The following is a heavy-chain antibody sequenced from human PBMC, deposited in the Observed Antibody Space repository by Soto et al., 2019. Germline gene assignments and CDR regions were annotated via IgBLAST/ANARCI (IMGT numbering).Heavy chain of an antibody. V-gene: IGHV3-33*01. Sequence: QVQLVESGGGVVQPGRSLRLSCAAPGFTFRSYGMNWVRQDPRKGLEWAAVIWYDGSNKYYADSVKGRFTISRDNSKNQRYLQMNSLRAGDTAVYYCARAVGGELPYFDYWGQGTLVTVSS. CDR1: GFTFRSYG. CDR3: ARAVGGELPYFDY. CDR2: IWYDGSNK. J-gene: IGHJ4*02. D-gene: IGHD1-26*01.